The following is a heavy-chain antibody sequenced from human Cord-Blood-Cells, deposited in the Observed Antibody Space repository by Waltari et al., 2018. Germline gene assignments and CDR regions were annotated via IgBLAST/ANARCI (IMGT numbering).Heavy chain of an antibody. CDR3: ARDWGSYDGSGSYAFDI. CDR1: GFTYSSSE. D-gene: IGHD3-10*01. J-gene: IGHJ3*02. CDR2: ISSSGSTI. V-gene: IGHV3-48*03. Sequence: EVQLVESGGGLVQPGGSLRPSCAASGFTYSSSEMNWVRQAPGKGLEWVSYISSSGSTIYYADAVKGRFTISRDNAKNSLYLQMNSLRAEDTAVYYCARDWGSYDGSGSYAFDIWGQGTMVTVSS.